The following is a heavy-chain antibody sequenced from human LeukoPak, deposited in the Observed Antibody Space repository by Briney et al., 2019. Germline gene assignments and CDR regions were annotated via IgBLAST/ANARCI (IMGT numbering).Heavy chain of an antibody. CDR2: IYPGDSDT. CDR1: GYNFTSYW. V-gene: IGHV5-51*01. Sequence: GESLKISCKDSGYNFTSYWIGWVRQMPGKGLGWMGIIYPGDSDTRYSPSFQGQVTISVGKSINTAYVQWSSLKASDTAMYYCARNLPTTAAAFDIWGQGTMVTVSS. CDR3: ARNLPTTAAAFDI. J-gene: IGHJ3*02. D-gene: IGHD1-1*01.